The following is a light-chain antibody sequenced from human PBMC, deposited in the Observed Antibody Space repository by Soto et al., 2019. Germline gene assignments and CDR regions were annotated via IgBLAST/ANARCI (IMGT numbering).Light chain of an antibody. J-gene: IGKJ2*01. V-gene: IGKV3-15*01. CDR1: PCVGNY. Sequence: EIVMTQSPSQVSVSPGERATLSCRACPCVGNYLAWFQQRPGQAPRLLLYDAYSRANDVPDRFSGSGSGTHFTLTISSLQYEDGPVYFCQQYNDWPHTFGKETQLDIK. CDR2: DAY. CDR3: QQYNDWPHT.